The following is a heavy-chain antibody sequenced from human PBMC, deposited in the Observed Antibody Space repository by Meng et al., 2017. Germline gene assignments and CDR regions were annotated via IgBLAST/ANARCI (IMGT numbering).Heavy chain of an antibody. D-gene: IGHD4-11*01. CDR2: INHSGST. V-gene: IGHV4-34*01. CDR1: GGPLGDYY. J-gene: IGHJ4*02. Sequence: VPLQEWGAGRLKPSETLSLTCVVSGGPLGDYYWSGIRQPPGKGLEWIGEINHSGSTNYNPSLESRATISVDTSQNNLSLKLSSVTAADSAVYYCARGPTTMAHDFDYWGQGTLVTVSS. CDR3: ARGPTTMAHDFDY.